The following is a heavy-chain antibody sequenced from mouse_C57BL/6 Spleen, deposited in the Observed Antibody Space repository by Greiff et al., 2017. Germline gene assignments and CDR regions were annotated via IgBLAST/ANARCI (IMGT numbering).Heavy chain of an antibody. CDR3: ARGGRGLAY. CDR2: IDPSDSYT. V-gene: IGHV1-50*01. D-gene: IGHD3-3*01. Sequence: QVQLQQPGAELVKPGASVKLSCKASGYTFTSYWMQWVKQRPGQGLEWIGEIDPSDSYTNYNQKFKGKATLTVDTSSSTAYMQLSSLTSEDSAVYYCARGGRGLAYWGQGTLVTVSA. CDR1: GYTFTSYW. J-gene: IGHJ3*01.